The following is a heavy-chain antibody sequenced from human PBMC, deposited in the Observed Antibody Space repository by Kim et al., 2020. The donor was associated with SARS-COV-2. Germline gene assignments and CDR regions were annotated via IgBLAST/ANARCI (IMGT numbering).Heavy chain of an antibody. V-gene: IGHV4-59*01. J-gene: IGHJ5*02. Sequence: SETLSLTCTVSGGSISSYYWSWIRQPPGKGLEWIGYIYYSGSTNYNPSLKSRVTISVDTSKNQFSLKLSSVTAADTAVYYCARSRRYYGSGSYINWFDPWGQGTLVTVSS. CDR2: IYYSGST. CDR3: ARSRRYYGSGSYINWFDP. D-gene: IGHD3-10*01. CDR1: GGSISSYY.